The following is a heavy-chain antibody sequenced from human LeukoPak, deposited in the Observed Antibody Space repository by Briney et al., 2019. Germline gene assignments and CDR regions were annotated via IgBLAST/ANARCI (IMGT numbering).Heavy chain of an antibody. Sequence: ASVKVSCKASGYTFNSSYMHWVRQAPAQGLEWMGIINPSDDSTRYAQKFQGRVTMTKDTSTNTVYMHLSSLSSDDTAVYYCARAYYESSAYRHAVYFDYWGQGTLVTVSS. CDR3: ARAYYESSAYRHAVYFDY. CDR2: INPSDDST. D-gene: IGHD3-22*01. V-gene: IGHV1-46*02. J-gene: IGHJ4*02. CDR1: GYTFNSSY.